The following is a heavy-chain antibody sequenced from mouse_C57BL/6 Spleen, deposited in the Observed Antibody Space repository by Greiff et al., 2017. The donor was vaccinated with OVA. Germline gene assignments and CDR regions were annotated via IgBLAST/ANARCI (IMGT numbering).Heavy chain of an antibody. CDR1: GYTFTSYG. Sequence: VHLVESGAELARPGASVKLSCTASGYTFTSYGISWVKQRTGQGLEWIGEIYPRSGNTYYNEKFKGKATLTADKSSSTAYMELRSLTSEDSAVYFCARSGDYDAMDYWGQGTSVTVSS. CDR3: ARSGDYDAMDY. V-gene: IGHV1-81*01. J-gene: IGHJ4*01. CDR2: IYPRSGNT.